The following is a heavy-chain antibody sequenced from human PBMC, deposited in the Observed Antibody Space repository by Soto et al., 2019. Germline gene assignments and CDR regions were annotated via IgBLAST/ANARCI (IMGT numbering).Heavy chain of an antibody. V-gene: IGHV4-59*01. CDR2: IYYSGST. CDR1: GGSISSYY. CDR3: ARDAVWFGELPNWFDP. J-gene: IGHJ5*02. D-gene: IGHD3-10*01. Sequence: SETLSLTCTVSGGSISSYYWSWIRQPPGKGLEWIGYIYYSGSTNYNPSLKSRVTISVDTSKNQFSLKLSSVTAADTAVYYCARDAVWFGELPNWFDPWGQGTLVTVSS.